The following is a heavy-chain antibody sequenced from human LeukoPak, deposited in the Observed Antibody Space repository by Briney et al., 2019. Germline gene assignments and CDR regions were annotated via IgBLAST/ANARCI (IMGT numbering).Heavy chain of an antibody. CDR1: GFTFTNYW. Sequence: GGSLRLSCAASGFTFTNYWMHWVRQAPGKGLVWVSRINGDGSRTTYADSVKGRFTISRDNAKNTVYLQMNSLRAEDTAVYYCARPLMYYYGSETYFWFDPWGQGTLVTVSS. V-gene: IGHV3-74*03. CDR2: INGDGSRT. J-gene: IGHJ5*02. CDR3: ARPLMYYYGSETYFWFDP. D-gene: IGHD3-10*01.